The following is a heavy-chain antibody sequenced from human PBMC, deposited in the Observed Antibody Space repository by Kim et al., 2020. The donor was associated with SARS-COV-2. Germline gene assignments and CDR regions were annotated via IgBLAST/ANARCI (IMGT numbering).Heavy chain of an antibody. D-gene: IGHD1-26*01. CDR2: ISSSSSTI. CDR1: GFTFNSFS. CDR3: ARSSGSNSGMVV. V-gene: IGHV3-48*04. J-gene: IGHJ6*02. Sequence: GGSLRLSCAASGFTFNSFSMNWVRQAPGKGLEWVSYISSSSSTIYYADSVKGRFTISRDNGKNSLYLQMNSLRAEDTAVYYCARSSGSNSGMVVWGQGTT.